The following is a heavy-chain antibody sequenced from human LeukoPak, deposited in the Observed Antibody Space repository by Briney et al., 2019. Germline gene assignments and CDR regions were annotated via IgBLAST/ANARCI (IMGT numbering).Heavy chain of an antibody. CDR1: GYTFGSYS. Sequence: ASVKVSCKASGYTFGSYSINWVRQAPGQGLAWLGWVNTHNGDTKYTQKFRDRVTLTTDSSTSTAYMELTSLRSDDTAIYYCARGRAAADDFDLWGQGTPVTVSS. D-gene: IGHD6-25*01. J-gene: IGHJ4*02. V-gene: IGHV1-18*01. CDR3: ARGRAAADDFDL. CDR2: VNTHNGDT.